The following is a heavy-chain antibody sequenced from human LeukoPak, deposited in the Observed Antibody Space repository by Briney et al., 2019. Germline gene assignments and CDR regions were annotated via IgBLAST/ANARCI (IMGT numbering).Heavy chain of an antibody. J-gene: IGHJ4*02. CDR3: AAAAGYRAAVGY. D-gene: IGHD5-24*01. CDR2: RYDSGNT. V-gene: IGHV4-39*01. CDR1: GGSITSSNYY. Sequence: SETLSLTCTVSGGSITSSNYYWGWIRQSPGKGLEWIGTRYDSGNTYYNPSLKSRVTIFADTSKNQFSLRVSSVTAPDTAVYYCAAAAGYRAAVGYWGQGTLVTVSS.